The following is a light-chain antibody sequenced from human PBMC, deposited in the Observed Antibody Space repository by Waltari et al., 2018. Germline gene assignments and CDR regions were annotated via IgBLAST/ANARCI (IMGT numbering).Light chain of an antibody. J-gene: IGKJ5*01. CDR3: QQHFSTFIS. CDR2: WAS. Sequence: DIVMTQSPDSLAVSLGERATINCKSSQSVLYSSNNKNYLAWYQQKPGQPPKLLISWASTRESGVPDRFSGSGSGTHFTLTISSLQAEDVAVYYCQQHFSTFISFGQGTRLEI. CDR1: QSVLYSSNNKNY. V-gene: IGKV4-1*01.